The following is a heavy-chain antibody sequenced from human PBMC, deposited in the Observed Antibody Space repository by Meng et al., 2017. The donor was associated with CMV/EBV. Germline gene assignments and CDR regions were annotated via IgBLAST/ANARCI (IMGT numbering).Heavy chain of an antibody. CDR1: GFTFSSYA. V-gene: IGHV3-23*01. CDR3: ARGAGPNDYGRS. D-gene: IGHD4-17*01. J-gene: IGHJ5*02. CDR2: VTDSGGST. Sequence: GGSLRLSCAASGFTFSSYAMNWVRQAPGKGLEWVSAVTDSGGSTYYADSVKGRFTISRDNSKNTVYLQMNSLRAEDSAVYYCARGAGPNDYGRSWGQGMLVTVSS.